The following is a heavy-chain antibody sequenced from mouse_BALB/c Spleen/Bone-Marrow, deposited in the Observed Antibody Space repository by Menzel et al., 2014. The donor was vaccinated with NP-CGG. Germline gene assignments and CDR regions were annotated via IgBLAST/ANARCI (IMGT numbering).Heavy chain of an antibody. CDR2: IYPGDDDT. J-gene: IGHJ2*01. Sequence: QVQPQQSGAELVRPGSSVKISCKASGYAFSIYWMNWVKQRPGQGLEWIGQIYPGDDDTDYNGKFKGKATLTADRSSSTAYMQLNSLTSEDSAVYFCARGGVSIDYWGQGITPTVSS. CDR1: GYAFSIYW. D-gene: IGHD6-2*01. CDR3: ARGGVSIDY. V-gene: IGHV1-80*01.